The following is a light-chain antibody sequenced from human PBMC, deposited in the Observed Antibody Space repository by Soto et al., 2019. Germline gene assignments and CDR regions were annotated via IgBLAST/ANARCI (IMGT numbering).Light chain of an antibody. CDR3: QQYGTSPRT. CDR2: AAS. Sequence: DIQMTQSPSSLSASVGDRVTITCRASQDINNYLAWYQQRPGKVPKLLIYAASTLQSGVPSRFSGSGSGTDFTLTISSLQPEDVASYYCQQYGTSPRTFGQGTKVEFK. CDR1: QDINNY. V-gene: IGKV1-27*01. J-gene: IGKJ1*01.